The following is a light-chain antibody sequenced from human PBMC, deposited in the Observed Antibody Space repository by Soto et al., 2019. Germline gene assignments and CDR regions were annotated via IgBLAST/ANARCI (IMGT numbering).Light chain of an antibody. Sequence: DIQMTQSPSSLSASVGDRITITCRTSQGISNYLAWYQQKSGEVSKLLIYLASTLRSGVPSRFSGSRSGTDFTLTISSLQPEDVAICYCQKYNSAPLFGGGTKVEI. CDR3: QKYNSAPL. CDR1: QGISNY. J-gene: IGKJ4*01. CDR2: LAS. V-gene: IGKV1-27*01.